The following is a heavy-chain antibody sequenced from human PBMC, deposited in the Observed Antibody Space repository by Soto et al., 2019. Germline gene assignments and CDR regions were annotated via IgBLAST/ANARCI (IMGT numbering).Heavy chain of an antibody. CDR1: GGSITNNNYY. CDR3: ARPAIAAAVSAFDY. CDR2: ISYSGTT. J-gene: IGHJ4*02. D-gene: IGHD6-13*01. V-gene: IGHV4-39*07. Sequence: SETLSLTCTVSGGSITNNNYYWGWVRQPPGKGLEWIASISYSGTTYYNPSLKSRVTISVDTSKNQFSLKLSSVTAADTAVYYCARPAIAAAVSAFDYWGQGTLVTVSS.